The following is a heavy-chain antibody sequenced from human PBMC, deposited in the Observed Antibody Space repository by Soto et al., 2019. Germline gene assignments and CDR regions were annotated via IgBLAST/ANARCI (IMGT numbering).Heavy chain of an antibody. V-gene: IGHV4-61*01. CDR2: IYYSWST. J-gene: IGHJ6*02. D-gene: IGHD3-22*01. Sequence: SETLSLTCTVSGVSVSSGSYYWSWIRQPPGKGLEWIGYIYYSWSTNYNPSLKSRVTISVDTSKNQFSLKLSSVTAADTAVYYCGGYYYYYYGMDVWGQGTTVTVSS. CDR1: GVSVSSGSYY. CDR3: GGYYYYYYGMDV.